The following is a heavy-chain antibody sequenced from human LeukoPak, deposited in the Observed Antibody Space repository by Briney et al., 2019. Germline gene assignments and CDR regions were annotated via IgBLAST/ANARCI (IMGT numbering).Heavy chain of an antibody. CDR2: INHSGST. Sequence: SETLSLTCAVYGGSFSGNYWSWIRQPPGKGLEWIGEINHSGSTNYNPSLKSRVTISVDTSKNQFSLKLSSVTAADTAVYYCARGRGAITMVRGVSVWFDPWGQGTLVTVSS. V-gene: IGHV4-34*01. J-gene: IGHJ5*02. CDR1: GGSFSGNY. CDR3: ARGRGAITMVRGVSVWFDP. D-gene: IGHD3-10*01.